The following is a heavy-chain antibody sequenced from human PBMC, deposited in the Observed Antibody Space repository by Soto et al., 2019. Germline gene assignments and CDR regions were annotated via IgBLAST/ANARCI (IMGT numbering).Heavy chain of an antibody. V-gene: IGHV1-69*13. D-gene: IGHD5-12*01. CDR2: IIPVFGRP. CDR1: GGSFSSFG. CDR3: ARERSGYNL. Sequence: ASVKVSCKASGGSFSSFGISWVRQAPGQGLEWMGGIIPVFGRPNYAQRFRGRLTITADESTNTVYLELIDLRSEDTAVYYCARERSGYNLWGQGTQLIFSS. J-gene: IGHJ1*01.